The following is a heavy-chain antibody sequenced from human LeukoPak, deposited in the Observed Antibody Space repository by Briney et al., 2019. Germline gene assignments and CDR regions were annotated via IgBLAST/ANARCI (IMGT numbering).Heavy chain of an antibody. CDR2: INPNNGGT. V-gene: IGHV1-2*02. CDR3: ARGVATTGAKFFDY. CDR1: GCTFSVYY. D-gene: IGHD6-13*01. Sequence: ASVKVSCKASGCTFSVYYIHWLRQAPGQGLEWLGWINPNNGGTLYSQKFQGGVTMSRDTSISAVYMELNRLTTDDTAVYFCARGVATTGAKFFDYWGQGTLVTVSS. J-gene: IGHJ4*02.